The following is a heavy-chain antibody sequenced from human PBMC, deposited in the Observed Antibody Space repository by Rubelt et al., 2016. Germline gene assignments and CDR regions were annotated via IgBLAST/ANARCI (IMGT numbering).Heavy chain of an antibody. CDR1: GYTFTSYY. CDR2: INPSGGST. V-gene: IGHV1-46*01. Sequence: QVQLVQSGAEVKKPGASVKVSCKASGYTFTSYYMHWVRQAPGQGLEWMGIINPSGGSTSYAQKCKGRVTMTRDTSTSTGYMGLSSLRSDDTAVYYCAREAYSGRYPLIDYWGQGTLVTVSS. D-gene: IGHD1-26*01. J-gene: IGHJ4*02. CDR3: AREAYSGRYPLIDY.